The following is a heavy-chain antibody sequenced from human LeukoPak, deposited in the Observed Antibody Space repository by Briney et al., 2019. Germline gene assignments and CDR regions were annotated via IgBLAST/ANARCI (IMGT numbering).Heavy chain of an antibody. CDR3: ARVDTAMVTGRLDY. V-gene: IGHV3-53*01. D-gene: IGHD5-18*01. CDR2: IYSGGST. CDR1: GFSLRDHA. J-gene: IGHJ4*02. Sequence: GGSLRLSCTASGFSLRDHAMSWFRQAPGKGLEWVSVIYSGGSTYYADSVKGRFTISRDNSKNTLYLQMNSLRAEDTAVYYCARVDTAMVTGRLDYWGQGTLVTVSS.